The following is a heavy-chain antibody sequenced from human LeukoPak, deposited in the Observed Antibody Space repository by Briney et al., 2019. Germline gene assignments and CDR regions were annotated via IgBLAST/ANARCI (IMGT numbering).Heavy chain of an antibody. CDR2: FYDSGTT. CDR3: ARGTAFGDYPILY. D-gene: IGHD4-17*01. J-gene: IGHJ4*02. Sequence: SETLSLTCTVSGGSITTNYWSWLRQPPGRGLEFIGYFYDSGTTNYNPSLKSRVTISTDTSENQFSLKLTSVTAADTAVYYCARGTAFGDYPILYWGQGTLVTVSS. V-gene: IGHV4-59*01. CDR1: GGSITTNY.